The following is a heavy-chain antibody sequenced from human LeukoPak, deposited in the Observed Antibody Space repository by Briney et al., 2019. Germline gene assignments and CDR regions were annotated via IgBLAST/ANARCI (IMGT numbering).Heavy chain of an antibody. J-gene: IGHJ5*02. CDR1: GGSISSSSYY. D-gene: IGHD2-2*01. CDR2: IYYSGST. Sequence: SETLSLTCTVSGGSISSSSYYWSWIRQPPGKGLEWIGSIYYSGSTYYNPSLKSRVTISVDMSKNQFSLKLSSVTAADTAVYYCARHDIVVVPAAQIFAPFDPWGQGTLVTVSS. CDR3: ARHDIVVVPAAQIFAPFDP. V-gene: IGHV4-39*01.